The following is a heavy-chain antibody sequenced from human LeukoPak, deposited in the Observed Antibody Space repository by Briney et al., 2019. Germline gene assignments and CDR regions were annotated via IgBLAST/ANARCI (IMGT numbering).Heavy chain of an antibody. CDR3: TRRSSAAGRQYFDY. D-gene: IGHD6-13*01. V-gene: IGHV3-15*07. J-gene: IGHJ4*02. CDR2: IKSETDGGTT. CDR1: GFTFSSAW. Sequence: GGSLRLSCAASGFTFSSAWMNWVRQAPGKGLEWVGRIKSETDGGTTDYVAPVKGTFTISRDDSENTLYLQMNSLKTEDTAVYYYTRRSSAAGRQYFDYWGQGTLVTVSS.